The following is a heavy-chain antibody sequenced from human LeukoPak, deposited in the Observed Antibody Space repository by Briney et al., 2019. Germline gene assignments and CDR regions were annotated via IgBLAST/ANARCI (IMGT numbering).Heavy chain of an antibody. D-gene: IGHD3-22*01. J-gene: IGHJ4*02. Sequence: PGGSLRLSCAASGFTFSSYAMSWVRQAPGKGLEWVSAISGSGGSTYYADSVKGRFTISRDNSKNTLYLQMNSLRAEDTAVYYCAKVFGGVYYDSSAYDYWGQGTLVIVSS. CDR2: ISGSGGST. CDR3: AKVFGGVYYDSSAYDY. CDR1: GFTFSSYA. V-gene: IGHV3-23*01.